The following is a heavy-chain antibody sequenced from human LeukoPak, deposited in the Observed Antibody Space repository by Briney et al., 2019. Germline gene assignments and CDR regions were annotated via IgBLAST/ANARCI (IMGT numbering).Heavy chain of an antibody. D-gene: IGHD6-6*01. V-gene: IGHV1-2*02. Sequence: GASVKVSCKASGYTFTGYHMHWVRQAPGQGLERMGWINPNRGGTNYAQKFQGRVTMTRDTSISTAYMELSRLRSDDTAVYYCARAIAARREDYWGQGTLVTVSS. CDR2: INPNRGGT. CDR1: GYTFTGYH. CDR3: ARAIAARREDY. J-gene: IGHJ4*02.